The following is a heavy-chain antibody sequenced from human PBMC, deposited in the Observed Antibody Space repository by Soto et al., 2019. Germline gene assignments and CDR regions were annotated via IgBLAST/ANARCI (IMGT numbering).Heavy chain of an antibody. Sequence: GGSLRLSCAAXGFTFSSYAMHWVRQAPGKGLEWVAVISYDGSNKYYADSVKGRFTISRDNSKNTLYLQMNSLRAEDTAVYYCARDKRGSSSWDYYYYGMDVWGQGTTVTVSS. CDR2: ISYDGSNK. J-gene: IGHJ6*02. CDR3: ARDKRGSSSWDYYYYGMDV. V-gene: IGHV3-30-3*01. CDR1: GFTFSSYA. D-gene: IGHD6-6*01.